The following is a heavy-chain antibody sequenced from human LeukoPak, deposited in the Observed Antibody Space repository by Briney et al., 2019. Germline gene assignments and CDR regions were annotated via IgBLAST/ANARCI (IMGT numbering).Heavy chain of an antibody. V-gene: IGHV3-74*01. Sequence: GGSLRLSYTASTRYFTNYWMHWVRQVPGKGLAWLSRIDRDGLREDYADSVRGRFTISRHNAKSTTYLQMNSLRAEDTAVYYCGTSRWSGVVDSWGQGTLVTVSS. J-gene: IGHJ5*01. D-gene: IGHD3-3*01. CDR3: GTSRWSGVVDS. CDR1: TRYFTNYW. CDR2: IDRDGLRE.